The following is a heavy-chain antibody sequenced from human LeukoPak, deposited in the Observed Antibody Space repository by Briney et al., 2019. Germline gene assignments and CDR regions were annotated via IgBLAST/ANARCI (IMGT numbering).Heavy chain of an antibody. D-gene: IGHD6-13*01. CDR1: GFTFSSYS. Sequence: SGGSLRLSCAASGFTFSSYSMNWVRQAPGKGLEWVSSISSRSSYIYYADSVKGRFTISRDNAKNSLYLQMSSLRAEDTAVYYCARDVGAAAGTETGLDYWGQGTLVTVSS. V-gene: IGHV3-21*01. CDR3: ARDVGAAAGTETGLDY. CDR2: ISSRSSYI. J-gene: IGHJ4*02.